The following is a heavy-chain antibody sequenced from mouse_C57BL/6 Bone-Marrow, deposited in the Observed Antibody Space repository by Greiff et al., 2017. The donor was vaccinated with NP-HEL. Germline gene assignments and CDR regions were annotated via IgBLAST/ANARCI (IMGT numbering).Heavy chain of an antibody. V-gene: IGHV2-5*01. Sequence: QVQLKESGPGLVQPSQSLSITCTVSGFSLTSYGVHWVRQSPGKGLEWLGVIWRGGSTDYNAAFMSRLSITKDNSKSQVFFKMNSLQADDTAIYYCAKKGTIPLFYAMDYWGQGTSVTVSS. J-gene: IGHJ4*01. CDR3: AKKGTIPLFYAMDY. CDR1: GFSLTSYG. D-gene: IGHD3-3*01. CDR2: IWRGGST.